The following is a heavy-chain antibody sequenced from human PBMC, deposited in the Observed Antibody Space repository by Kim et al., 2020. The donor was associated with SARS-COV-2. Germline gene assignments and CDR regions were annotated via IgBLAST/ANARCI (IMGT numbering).Heavy chain of an antibody. V-gene: IGHV3-23*03. D-gene: IGHD6-19*01. Sequence: GGSLRLSCAASGFTFSSYAMSWVRQAPGKGLEWVSVIYSGGSSTYYADSVKGRFTISRDNSKNTLYLQMNSLRAEDTAVYYCAKDHRIAVAGTRGYFDYWGQGTLVTVSS. CDR1: GFTFSSYA. CDR3: AKDHRIAVAGTRGYFDY. J-gene: IGHJ4*02. CDR2: IYSGGSST.